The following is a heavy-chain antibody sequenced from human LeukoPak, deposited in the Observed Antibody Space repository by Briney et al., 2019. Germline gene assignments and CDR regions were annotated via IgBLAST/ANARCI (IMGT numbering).Heavy chain of an antibody. CDR2: IYSSGST. CDR3: AREFRYGDLDY. CDR1: GGSISTYY. V-gene: IGHV4-4*07. Sequence: PSETLSLTCTVSGGSISTYYWSWIRQPAGKGLEWIGRIYSSGSTNYKSSLKSRITMSVDTSKNQFSLKLSSVTAADTAVYYCAREFRYGDLDYWGQGTLVTVSS. J-gene: IGHJ4*02. D-gene: IGHD2-21*02.